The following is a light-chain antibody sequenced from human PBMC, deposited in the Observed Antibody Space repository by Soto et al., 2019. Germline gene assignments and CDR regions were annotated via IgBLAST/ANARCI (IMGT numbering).Light chain of an antibody. CDR1: QSVSRW. CDR3: PPYSSYPT. V-gene: IGKV1-5*01. CDR2: DAS. J-gene: IGKJ2*01. Sequence: DIQMTQSPSTLPASVGDRVTITCRASQSVSRWLAWYQQKPGKAPKLLIYDASSLQSGVASRFSGRGSGTDFTLTITSLQPDDFATYSCPPYSSYPTFGQGTKLDIK.